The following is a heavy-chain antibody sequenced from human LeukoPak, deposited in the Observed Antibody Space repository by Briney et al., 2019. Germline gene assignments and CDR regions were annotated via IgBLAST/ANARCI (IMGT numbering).Heavy chain of an antibody. CDR3: AKGRGVADY. D-gene: IGHD3-10*01. J-gene: IGHJ4*02. CDR2: ISYDGSNK. Sequence: PGGSLRLSCAASGFTFSSYGMHWVRQAPGKGLEWVAVISYDGSNKYYADSVKGRFTISRDNSKNTLYLQMNSLRAEDTAVYYCAKGRGVADYWGQGALVTVSS. CDR1: GFTFSSYG. V-gene: IGHV3-30*18.